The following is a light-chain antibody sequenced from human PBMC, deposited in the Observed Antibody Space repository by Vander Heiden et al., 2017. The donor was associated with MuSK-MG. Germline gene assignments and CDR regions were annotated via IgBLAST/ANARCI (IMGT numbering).Light chain of an antibody. CDR1: SSNTGAGYD. J-gene: IGLJ2*01. CDR3: QSYDSSLSAV. CDR2: GNS. Sequence: QSVLTQPPSVSGAPGQRVTIPCTGSSSNTGAGYDVHWYQQLPGTAPKLLIYGNSNRPSGVPDRFSGSKSGTSASLAITGLQAEDEADYYCQSYDSSLSAVFGGGTKLTVL. V-gene: IGLV1-40*01.